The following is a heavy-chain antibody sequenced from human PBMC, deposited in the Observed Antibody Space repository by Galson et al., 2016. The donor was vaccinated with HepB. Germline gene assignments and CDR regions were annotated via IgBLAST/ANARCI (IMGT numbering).Heavy chain of an antibody. CDR2: ISGSGDIT. CDR1: GFTFSSYA. D-gene: IGHD6-25*01. V-gene: IGHV3-23*01. CDR3: AKGAAGKGFDY. J-gene: IGHJ4*02. Sequence: SLRLSCAASGFTFSSYAMDWVRQAPVKGLEWVSTISGSGDITYCADSVKGRLTIPRDNSKNTLYLQMNSLRAEDTAVYYCAKGAAGKGFDYWGQGTLVTVSS.